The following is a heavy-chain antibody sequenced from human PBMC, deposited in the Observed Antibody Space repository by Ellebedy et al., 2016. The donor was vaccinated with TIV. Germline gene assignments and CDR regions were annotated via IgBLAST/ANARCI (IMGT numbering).Heavy chain of an antibody. V-gene: IGHV3-48*02. CDR2: ITSSSSMI. D-gene: IGHD6-13*01. CDR3: ASSYSSSWYYFDS. Sequence: GGSLRLSCAASGFTLINYSMNWVRQAPGKGLEWVSYITSSSSMIHYADSVKGRFTISRDNDKNSLYLQMNSLRDEDTAVYYCASSYSSSWYYFDSWGQGTLVTVSP. CDR1: GFTLINYS. J-gene: IGHJ4*02.